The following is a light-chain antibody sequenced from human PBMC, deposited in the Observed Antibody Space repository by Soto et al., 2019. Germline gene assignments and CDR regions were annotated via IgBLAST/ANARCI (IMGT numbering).Light chain of an antibody. CDR1: RDISNS. V-gene: IGKV1-12*01. Sequence: IQRTPSPCSVSACVGGRVTITCRASRDISNSLAWYQQTPGKAPKLLVRGASSWHRGVPSRFSGGGAGTEFTLTISSLQPEDFATYYCQQSSAFPRTFGQGTKVDIK. CDR2: GAS. J-gene: IGKJ1*01. CDR3: QQSSAFPRT.